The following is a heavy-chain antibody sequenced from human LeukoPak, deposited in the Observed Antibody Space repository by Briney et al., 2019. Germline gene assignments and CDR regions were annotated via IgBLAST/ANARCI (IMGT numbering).Heavy chain of an antibody. J-gene: IGHJ4*02. Sequence: SETLSLTCTVSGGSISSSSYYWGWIRQPPGKGLEWIGSIYYSGSTYYNPSLKSRVTISVDTSKNQFSLKLSSVTAADTAVYYCARASRVGAAAFDYWGQGTLVTVSS. CDR1: GGSISSSSYY. CDR2: IYYSGST. D-gene: IGHD2-15*01. CDR3: ARASRVGAAAFDY. V-gene: IGHV4-39*07.